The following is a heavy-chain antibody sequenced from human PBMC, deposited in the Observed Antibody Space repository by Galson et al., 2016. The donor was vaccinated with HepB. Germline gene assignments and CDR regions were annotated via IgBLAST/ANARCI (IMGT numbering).Heavy chain of an antibody. V-gene: IGHV3-23*01. CDR3: AREGYGDFDQIPNYYYYGLDV. Sequence: SLRLSCAASGFIFSRYGVAWVRQAPGKGLEWVSIISADGGSTHYADSLKGRFTISRDNAKNTLYLQMNRLRAEDTAVYYCAREGYGDFDQIPNYYYYGLDVWGQGTTVTVSS. CDR2: ISADGGST. D-gene: IGHD4-17*01. J-gene: IGHJ6*02. CDR1: GFIFSRYG.